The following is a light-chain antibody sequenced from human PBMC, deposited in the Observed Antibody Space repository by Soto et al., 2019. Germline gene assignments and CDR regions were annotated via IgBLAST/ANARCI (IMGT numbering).Light chain of an antibody. Sequence: EIVMTQSPATLSVSPGERATLSCRASQSVSSNLAWYQQKPGQAPRLLIYGASTRATGIPARFSGSGSGTDFPPPISSLQSEDFAVSYCQQYNNWPATFGPGTKVDIK. V-gene: IGKV3-15*01. CDR2: GAS. J-gene: IGKJ3*01. CDR3: QQYNNWPAT. CDR1: QSVSSN.